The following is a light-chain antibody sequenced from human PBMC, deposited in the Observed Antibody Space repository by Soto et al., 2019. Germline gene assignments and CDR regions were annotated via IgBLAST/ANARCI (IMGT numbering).Light chain of an antibody. CDR3: SSYTRSRIYV. CDR1: SSDVGSYNR. J-gene: IGLJ1*01. CDR2: EVS. V-gene: IGLV2-18*02. Sequence: QSALTQPPSVSGSPGQSVTISCTGTSSDVGSYNRVSWYQQPPGTAPKLMIYEVSNRPSGVPDRFSGSKSGNTASLTISGLQAEDEADYYCSSYTRSRIYVSGTGTKVTVL.